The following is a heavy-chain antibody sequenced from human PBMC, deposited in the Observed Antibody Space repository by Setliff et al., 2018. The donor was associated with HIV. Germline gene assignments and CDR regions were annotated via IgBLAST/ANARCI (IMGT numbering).Heavy chain of an antibody. CDR3: ARDPAPSSSASYFQH. CDR1: GYTFTSYY. V-gene: IGHV1-46*01. J-gene: IGHJ1*01. D-gene: IGHD6-6*01. CDR2: INPSSGST. Sequence: ASVKVSCKASGYTFTSYYMHWVRQAPGQGLEWMGIINPSSGSTAYAQKFQGRVTMTRDTSTSTVYMELSSLRSEDTAVYYCARDPAPSSSASYFQHWGQGTPVTVS.